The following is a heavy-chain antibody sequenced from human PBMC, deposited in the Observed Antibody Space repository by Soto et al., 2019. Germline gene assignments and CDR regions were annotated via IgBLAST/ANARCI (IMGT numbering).Heavy chain of an antibody. CDR3: ARGKGRAAAGIFDP. V-gene: IGHV4-61*01. CDR1: RGSVSSATYY. Sequence: KPSETLSLTCTVSRGSVSSATYYWNWIRQPPGKPLEWIGYIYYSGSTNYNPSLKSRVTISLDTSNDQFSLKLSSVTAADTAVYYCARGKGRAAAGIFDPWGQGTLVTVSS. CDR2: IYYSGST. J-gene: IGHJ5*02. D-gene: IGHD6-13*01.